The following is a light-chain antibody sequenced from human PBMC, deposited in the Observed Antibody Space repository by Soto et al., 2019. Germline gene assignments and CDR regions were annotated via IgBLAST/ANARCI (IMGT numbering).Light chain of an antibody. CDR3: AAWDVSLNGVV. V-gene: IGLV1-44*01. Sequence: QSVLTQAPSASGSPGQRVTISCSGSSSNIGSSAVNWYRQVPGTAPKLLIYSHNQRPSGVPDRFSGSKSDTSASLAISGLQSEDEADYYCAAWDVSLNGVVFGGGTKLTVL. CDR1: SSNIGSSA. J-gene: IGLJ2*01. CDR2: SHN.